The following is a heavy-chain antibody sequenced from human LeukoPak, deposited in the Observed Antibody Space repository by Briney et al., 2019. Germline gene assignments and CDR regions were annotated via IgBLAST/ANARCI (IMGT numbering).Heavy chain of an antibody. CDR1: GFTFSSYA. V-gene: IGHV3-23*01. CDR2: ISDSCDIT. CDR3: AKDRRGGSYYAATLDI. D-gene: IGHD1-26*01. J-gene: IGHJ3*02. Sequence: GGSLRLSXAASGFTFSSYAMSWVRQAPGKGLEWVSGISDSCDITYYADSVKGRFTISRDNSKNTLYVQMNSLRVEDTAVYFCAKDRRGGSYYAATLDIWGPGTMVTVSS.